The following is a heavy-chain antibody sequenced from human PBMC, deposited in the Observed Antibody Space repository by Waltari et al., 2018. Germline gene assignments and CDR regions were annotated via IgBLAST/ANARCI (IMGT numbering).Heavy chain of an antibody. J-gene: IGHJ3*01. V-gene: IGHV4-39*01. CDR1: GVSITSNRHY. D-gene: IGHD5-12*01. CDR3: ATYIGASVGTAAFDV. CDR2: ISYSGTT. Sequence: QLQLQESGPRLVKPSETLSLICSVSGVSITSNRHYWAWIRQSPGQGLEWIGTISYSGTTYISPSLKNRVSVSRDTSKNQVSLTLGSVTAADMAVYYCATYIGASVGTAAFDVWGQGTMVTVSS.